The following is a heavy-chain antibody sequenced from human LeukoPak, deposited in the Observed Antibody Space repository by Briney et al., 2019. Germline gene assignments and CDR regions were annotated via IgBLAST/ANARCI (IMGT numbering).Heavy chain of an antibody. J-gene: IGHJ4*02. V-gene: IGHV1-18*01. CDR1: GYTFTSYG. Sequence: ASVKVSCKASGYTFTSYGISWVRQAPGQGLEWMGWISAYNGNTNYAQKLQGRVTMTTDTSTSTAYMELRSLRSEDTAVYYCATISPLYSSGWYYFDYWGQRTLVTVSS. CDR2: ISAYNGNT. CDR3: ATISPLYSSGWYYFDY. D-gene: IGHD6-19*01.